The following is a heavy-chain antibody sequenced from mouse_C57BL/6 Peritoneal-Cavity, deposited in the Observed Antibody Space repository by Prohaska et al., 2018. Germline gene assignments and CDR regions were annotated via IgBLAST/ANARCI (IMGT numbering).Heavy chain of an antibody. D-gene: IGHD1-1*01. J-gene: IGHJ4*01. V-gene: IGHV1-58*01. Sequence: TVYNEKFKGKATLTSDTSSSTDYMQLSTMTSEDSPIYFCARDGGTVVDKRDYAMDYWGQGTSVTVSS. CDR3: ARDGGTVVDKRDYAMDY. CDR2: T.